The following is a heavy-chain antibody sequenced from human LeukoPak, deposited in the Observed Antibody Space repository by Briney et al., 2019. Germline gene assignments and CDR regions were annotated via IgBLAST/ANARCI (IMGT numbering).Heavy chain of an antibody. CDR1: GFTFTSYG. CDR2: ISGSGGSR. D-gene: IGHD4-17*01. CDR3: AKDLPDYGDYEVGY. Sequence: PGGSLRLSCAASGFTFTSYGTSWVRQAPGKGLEWVSTISGSGGSRHYADFVKGRFTISRDNFKNTVSLQMNSLRAEDTAVYYCAKDLPDYGDYEVGYWGQGTLVTVSS. J-gene: IGHJ4*02. V-gene: IGHV3-23*01.